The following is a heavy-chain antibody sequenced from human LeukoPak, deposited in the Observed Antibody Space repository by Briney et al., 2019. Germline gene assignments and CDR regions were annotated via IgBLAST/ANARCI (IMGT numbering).Heavy chain of an antibody. D-gene: IGHD4-17*01. CDR3: AKDLREDMVTTLWSYYYGMDV. Sequence: PGRSLSLSCVVPGFTLRNYAMHRVRQAPGKGLEWVSGISWNSCNLGYADSVKGRFTISRDNAKNSLYLQMNSLRAEDTALYFCAKDLREDMVTTLWSYYYGMDVWGPGSTVTVSS. CDR1: GFTLRNYA. J-gene: IGHJ6*02. V-gene: IGHV3-9*01. CDR2: ISWNSCNL.